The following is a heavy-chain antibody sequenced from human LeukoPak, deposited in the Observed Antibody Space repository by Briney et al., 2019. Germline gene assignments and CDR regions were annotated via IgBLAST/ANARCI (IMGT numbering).Heavy chain of an antibody. CDR2: IYTSGST. V-gene: IGHV4-4*07. CDR3: ARLNYDILTGYWGYFDY. Sequence: SETLSLTCTVSGGSISSYYWCWIRQPAGKGLEWIGRIYTSGSTNYNPSLKSRVTMSVDTSKNQFSLKLSSVTAADTAVYYCARLNYDILTGYWGYFDYWGQGTLLTLSS. D-gene: IGHD3-9*01. J-gene: IGHJ4*02. CDR1: GGSISSYY.